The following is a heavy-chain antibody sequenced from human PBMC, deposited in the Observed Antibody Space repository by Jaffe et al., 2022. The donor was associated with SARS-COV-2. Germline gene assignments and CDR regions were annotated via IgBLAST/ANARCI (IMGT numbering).Heavy chain of an antibody. J-gene: IGHJ4*02. V-gene: IGHV4-30-2*01. CDR2: IYHSGST. CDR1: GGSISSGGYS. Sequence: QLQLQESGSGLVKPSQTLSLTCAVSGGSISSGGYSWSWIRQPPGKGLEWIGYIYHSGSTYYNPSLKSRVTISVDRSKNQFSLKLSSVTAADTAVYYCARGGRWPTGYYFDYWGQGTLVTVSS. D-gene: IGHD4-17*01. CDR3: ARGGRWPTGYYFDY.